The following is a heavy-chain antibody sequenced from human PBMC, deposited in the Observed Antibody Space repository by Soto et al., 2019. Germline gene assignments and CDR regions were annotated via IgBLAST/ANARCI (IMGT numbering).Heavy chain of an antibody. CDR3: ARESITMVRVNLQNWFDP. J-gene: IGHJ5*02. CDR2: IIPIFGTA. Sequence: ASVKVSCKASGGTFSSYAISWVRQAPGQGLEWMGGIIPIFGTANYAQKFQGRVTITADESTSTAYMELSSLRSEDTAVYYCARESITMVRVNLQNWFDPWGQGTLVTVSS. CDR1: GGTFSSYA. D-gene: IGHD3-10*01. V-gene: IGHV1-69*13.